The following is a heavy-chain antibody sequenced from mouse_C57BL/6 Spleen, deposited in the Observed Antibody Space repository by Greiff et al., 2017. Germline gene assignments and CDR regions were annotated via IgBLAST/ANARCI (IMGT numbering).Heavy chain of an antibody. D-gene: IGHD1-1*01. CDR3: AREFTTVVAPYAMDY. V-gene: IGHV1-61*01. J-gene: IGHJ4*01. CDR1: GYTFTSYW. Sequence: QVQLQQPGAELVRPGSSVKLSCKASGYTFTSYWMDWVKQRPGQGLEWIGNIYPSDSETHYNQKFKDKATLTVDKSSSTAYMQLSSLTSEDSAVYYCAREFTTVVAPYAMDYWGQGTSVTVSS. CDR2: IYPSDSET.